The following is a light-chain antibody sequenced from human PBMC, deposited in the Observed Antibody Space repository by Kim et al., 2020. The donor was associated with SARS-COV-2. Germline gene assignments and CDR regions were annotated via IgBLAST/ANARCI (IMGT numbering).Light chain of an antibody. CDR3: QAWDSSTVV. Sequence: SYELTQPPSVSVSPGQTASITCSGDKLGDKYACWYQQKPGQSPVLVLYQDSKRPSGIPERFSGSNSGNTATLTISWTQAMDEADYYCQAWDSSTVVFGGGTQLTVL. CDR1: KLGDKY. V-gene: IGLV3-1*01. CDR2: QDS. J-gene: IGLJ2*01.